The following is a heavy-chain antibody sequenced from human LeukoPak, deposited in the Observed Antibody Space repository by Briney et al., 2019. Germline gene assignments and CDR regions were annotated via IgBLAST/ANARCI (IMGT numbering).Heavy chain of an antibody. CDR3: AKHSGSYFIYYVDS. V-gene: IGHV3-23*01. Sequence: GGSLRLSCAASEFTFSSYGMSWVCQAPAKGLEWVSTINGSGYNTYYSDSVRGRFSISRDNSSNTLYLHMNSLRAEDAALYYCAKHSGSYFIYYVDSWGQGTLVTVSS. CDR2: INGSGYNT. J-gene: IGHJ4*02. CDR1: EFTFSSYG. D-gene: IGHD1-26*01.